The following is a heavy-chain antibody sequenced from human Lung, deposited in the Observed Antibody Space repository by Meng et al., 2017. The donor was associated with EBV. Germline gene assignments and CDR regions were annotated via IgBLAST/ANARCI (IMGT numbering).Heavy chain of an antibody. J-gene: IGHJ4*02. V-gene: IGHV4-4*03. CDR2: ISHSGTT. Sequence: QLQLKESGPGLVKPPGTLSLSCAVSGASIRNNNWWSWVRQPPGTGLEWIGEISHSGTTNYPPSLKSRVTISVDKSKNQFSLKLTSVTAADTAVYYCARIEGYDRLYYFGQWGRGTLVTSPQ. CDR1: GASIRNNNW. CDR3: ARIEGYDRLYYFGQ. D-gene: IGHD5-12*01.